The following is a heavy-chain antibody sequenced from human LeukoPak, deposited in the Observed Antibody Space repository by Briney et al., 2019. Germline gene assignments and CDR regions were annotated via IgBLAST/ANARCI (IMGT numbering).Heavy chain of an antibody. CDR1: GGTFSSYA. J-gene: IGHJ6*02. Sequence: SVKVSCKASGGTFSSYAISWVRQAPGQGLEWTGGIIPIFGTANYAQKFQGRVTITADESTSTAYMELSSLRSEDTAVYYCARTSATVVTNYYYYYGMDVWGQGTTVTVSS. CDR3: ARTSATVVTNYYYYYGMDV. V-gene: IGHV1-69*13. CDR2: IIPIFGTA. D-gene: IGHD4-23*01.